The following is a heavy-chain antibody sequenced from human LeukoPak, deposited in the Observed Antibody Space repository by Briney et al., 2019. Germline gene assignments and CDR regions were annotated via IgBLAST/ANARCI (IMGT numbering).Heavy chain of an antibody. Sequence: SETLSLTCAVSGGSFTGSFSTYYWSWIRQPPGKGLEWIGEINHSGSTTYNPSLKSRVTISIDTSKNHFSLKLSSVTAADTAMYYCARNGWYSVDYWGQGTQVIVSS. CDR2: INHSGST. V-gene: IGHV4-34*01. CDR1: GGSFTGSFSTYY. J-gene: IGHJ4*02. D-gene: IGHD6-19*01. CDR3: ARNGWYSVDY.